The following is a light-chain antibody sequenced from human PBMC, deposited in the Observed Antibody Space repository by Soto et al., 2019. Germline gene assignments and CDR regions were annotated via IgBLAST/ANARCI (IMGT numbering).Light chain of an antibody. Sequence: DIQMTQSPSSLSASVGDRVTITCRASQSISSYLNWYQQKPGKAPKLLIYAASSLQGGVPSRFSGSGSGTDFTLTISSLQPEDVATYYCQQSDSTPWTFGQGTKVDIK. CDR3: QQSDSTPWT. CDR1: QSISSY. V-gene: IGKV1-39*01. CDR2: AAS. J-gene: IGKJ1*01.